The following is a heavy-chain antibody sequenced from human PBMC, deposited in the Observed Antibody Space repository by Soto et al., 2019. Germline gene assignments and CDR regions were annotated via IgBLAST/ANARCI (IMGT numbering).Heavy chain of an antibody. CDR1: GYNFTDYA. J-gene: IGHJ5*02. V-gene: IGHV1-3*01. D-gene: IGHD3-22*01. CDR3: AVVFYYYWSGRDS. CDR2: INPDNSNT. Sequence: QVRLVQSGGEVKKPGASVKVPCKPSGYNFTDYALHWVRQAPGQGLEWMVWINPDNSNTKYSQKFQGRGTISSDTTANTAYVELRSLTSVDTAVYYCAVVFYYYWSGRDSWGQGTLV.